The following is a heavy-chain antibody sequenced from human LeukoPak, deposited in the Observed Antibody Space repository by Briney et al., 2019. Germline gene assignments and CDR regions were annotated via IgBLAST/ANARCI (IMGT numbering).Heavy chain of an antibody. CDR1: GYTFTSYY. V-gene: IGHV1-46*03. Sequence: ASVKVSCKASGYTFTSYYMHWVRQAPGQGLEWMGIINPSGGSTSYAQKFQGRVTMTRDTSTGTVYMELSSLRSEDTAVYYCARDHYYDSSGYYSQFDYWGQGALVTVSS. J-gene: IGHJ4*02. D-gene: IGHD3-22*01. CDR3: ARDHYYDSSGYYSQFDY. CDR2: INPSGGST.